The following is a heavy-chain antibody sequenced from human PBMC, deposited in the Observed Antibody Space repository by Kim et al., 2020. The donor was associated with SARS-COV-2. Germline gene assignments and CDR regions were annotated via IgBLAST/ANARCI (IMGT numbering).Heavy chain of an antibody. V-gene: IGHV1-46*01. CDR3: ARFRYGSDS. J-gene: IGHJ5*02. CDR2: GST. Sequence: GSTSYAQKFQGRVTMTRDTSTSTVYMELSSLRSEDTAGYYCARFRYGSDSWGQGTLVTVSS. D-gene: IGHD3-10*01.